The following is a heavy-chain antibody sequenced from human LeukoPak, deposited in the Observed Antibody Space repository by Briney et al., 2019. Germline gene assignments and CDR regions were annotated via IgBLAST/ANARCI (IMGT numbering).Heavy chain of an antibody. CDR3: ARSPAAGIYYYYYMDV. D-gene: IGHD6-13*01. CDR1: GYTFTSYD. J-gene: IGHJ6*03. V-gene: IGHV1-8*01. CDR2: MNPNSGNT. Sequence: ASVKVSCKASGYTFTSYDINWVRQATGQGLEWMGWMNPNSGNTGYAQKFQRRVTMTTNTSTSTVYMELSSLTSEDTAVYYCARSPAAGIYYYYYMDVWGKGTTVTVSS.